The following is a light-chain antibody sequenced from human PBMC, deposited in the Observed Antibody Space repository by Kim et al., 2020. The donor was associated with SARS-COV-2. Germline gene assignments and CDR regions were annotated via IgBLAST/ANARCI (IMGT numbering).Light chain of an antibody. V-gene: IGLV3-19*01. Sequence: SSELTQDPALSVALGQTVRITCQGDSLRIFYASWYQQKPGQAPRLVIYAKTNRPSGIPDRFSGSSSGNTASLTITRAQAEDEADYYCNSRDSTGNHSFGGGTQLTVL. CDR1: SLRIFY. CDR2: AKT. J-gene: IGLJ2*01. CDR3: NSRDSTGNHS.